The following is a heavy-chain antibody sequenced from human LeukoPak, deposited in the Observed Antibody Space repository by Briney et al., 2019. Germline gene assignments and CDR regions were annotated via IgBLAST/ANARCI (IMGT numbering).Heavy chain of an antibody. D-gene: IGHD2-15*01. CDR1: GFTFSSYA. CDR2: ISGSGGST. V-gene: IGHV3-23*01. CDR3: AKTSGQGYYFDY. J-gene: IGHJ4*02. Sequence: GGSLRLSCAASGFTFSSYAMSWVRQAPGKELEWVSAISGSGGSTYYADSVKGRFTISRDNSKNTLYLQMNSLRAEDTAVYYCAKTSGQGYYFDYWGQGTLVTVSS.